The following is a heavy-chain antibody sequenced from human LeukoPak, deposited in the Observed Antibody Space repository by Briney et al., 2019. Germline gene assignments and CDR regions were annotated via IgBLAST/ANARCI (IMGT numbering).Heavy chain of an antibody. Sequence: GGSLRLSCAASGFTFSNYNMNWVRQAPGKGLEWVSSISTSSSYIYYADSVKGRFTIPRDNAKNSLYLQMNSLRAEDTAVYYCARGYSSSWHHYYYYMDVWGKGTTVTVSS. CDR1: GFTFSNYN. V-gene: IGHV3-21*01. CDR2: ISTSSSYI. J-gene: IGHJ6*03. CDR3: ARGYSSSWHHYYYYMDV. D-gene: IGHD6-13*01.